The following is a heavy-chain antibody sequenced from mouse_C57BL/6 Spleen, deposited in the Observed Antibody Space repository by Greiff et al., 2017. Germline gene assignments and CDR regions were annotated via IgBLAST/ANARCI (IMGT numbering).Heavy chain of an antibody. J-gene: IGHJ1*03. Sequence: MESCKASGYTFTSYWMHWVKQRPGQGLEWIGEIDPSDSYTNYNQKFKGKSTLTVDKSSSTAYMQLSSLTSEDSAVYYCARYYGSPYWYFDVWGTGTAVTVSS. D-gene: IGHD1-1*01. V-gene: IGHV1-69*01. CDR2: IDPSDSYT. CDR3: ARYYGSPYWYFDV. CDR1: GYTFTSYW.